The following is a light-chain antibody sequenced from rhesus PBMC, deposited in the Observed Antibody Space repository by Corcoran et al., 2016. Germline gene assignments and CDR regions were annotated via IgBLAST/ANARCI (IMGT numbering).Light chain of an antibody. CDR2: KAS. V-gene: IGKV1-25*01. CDR3: LQSKNSPPWT. Sequence: DIQMTQSPSSLSASVGDRVPITCQASQGISNNLAWYQPKPGKVSNLRIYKASTLQSRVPSRFSCSGFGTDFTLTINPGEAEDAADYYCLQSKNSPPWTFGQGTKVEIK. J-gene: IGKJ1*01. CDR1: QGISNN.